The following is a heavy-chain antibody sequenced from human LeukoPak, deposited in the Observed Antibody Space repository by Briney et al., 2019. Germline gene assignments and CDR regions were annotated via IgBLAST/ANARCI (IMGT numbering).Heavy chain of an antibody. V-gene: IGHV3-23*01. CDR2: VNSSGGK. D-gene: IGHD3-10*01. J-gene: IGHJ5*02. CDR3: TKGGSFSGSYYINWFDP. CDR1: GFTFSSFA. Sequence: GGSLRLSCAASGFTFSSFAMSWVRQAPGKGLEGVTTVNSSGGKNYAESVKGRFTISRDNSKKTLYLQMNSLRPEDTAVYYCTKGGSFSGSYYINWFDPWGQGTLATVSS.